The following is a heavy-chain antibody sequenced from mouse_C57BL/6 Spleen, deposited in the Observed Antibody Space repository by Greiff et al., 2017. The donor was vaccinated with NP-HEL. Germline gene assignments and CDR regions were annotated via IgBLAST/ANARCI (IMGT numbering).Heavy chain of an antibody. V-gene: IGHV1-76*01. Sequence: QVQLKQSGAELVRPGASVKLSCKASGYTFTDYYINWVKQRPGQGLEWIARIYPGSGNTYYNEKFKGKATLTAEKSSSTAYMQLSSLTSEDSAVYFCARGDYAVGDYWGQGTTLTVSS. J-gene: IGHJ2*01. CDR2: IYPGSGNT. CDR3: ARGDYAVGDY. CDR1: GYTFTDYY. D-gene: IGHD6-5*01.